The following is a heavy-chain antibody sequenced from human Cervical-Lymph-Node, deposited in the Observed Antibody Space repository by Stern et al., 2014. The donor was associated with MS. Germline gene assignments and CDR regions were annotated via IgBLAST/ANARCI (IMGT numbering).Heavy chain of an antibody. V-gene: IGHV5-51*03. D-gene: IGHD6-13*01. CDR3: ARGGDSSNWYRGLMVGFDA. Sequence: VQLGQSGAEVKKPGESLKISCKGSGYSFTNYWIGWVRQMPGRGLEWLGILSPGDSDARFGPSFQGQVTISADKSVSIAFLQWSSLKASDAAMYYCARGGDSSNWYRGLMVGFDAWGQGTLVTVSS. J-gene: IGHJ5*02. CDR2: LSPGDSDA. CDR1: GYSFTNYW.